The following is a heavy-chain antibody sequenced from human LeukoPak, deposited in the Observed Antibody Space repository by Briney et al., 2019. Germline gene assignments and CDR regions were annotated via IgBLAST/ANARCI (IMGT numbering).Heavy chain of an antibody. CDR2: INPNSGGT. D-gene: IGHD6-13*01. V-gene: IGHV1-2*02. CDR1: GYTFTGYY. J-gene: IGHJ4*02. Sequence: ASVKVSCKAFGYTFTGYYMHWVRQAPGQGLEWMGWINPNSGGTNYAQKFQGRVTMTRDTSISTAYMELSRLRSDDTAVYYCARSMRGIAAAGTIPYDYWGQGTLVTVSS. CDR3: ARSMRGIAAAGTIPYDY.